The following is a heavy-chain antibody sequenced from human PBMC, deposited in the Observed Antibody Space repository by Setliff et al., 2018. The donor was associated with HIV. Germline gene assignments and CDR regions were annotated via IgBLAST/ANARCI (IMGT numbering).Heavy chain of an antibody. CDR1: GGSITSYF. D-gene: IGHD4-17*01. J-gene: IGHJ4*02. CDR3: AREIYGGNSRPFDY. V-gene: IGHV4-59*01. CDR2: IYYSGST. Sequence: PSETLSLTCTVSGGSITSYFWSWIRQPPGKGLEWIGYIYYSGSTNYSPSLKSRVTISADTSKNQVSLKLSSVTAADTAVYCCAREIYGGNSRPFDYWGQGILVTVSS.